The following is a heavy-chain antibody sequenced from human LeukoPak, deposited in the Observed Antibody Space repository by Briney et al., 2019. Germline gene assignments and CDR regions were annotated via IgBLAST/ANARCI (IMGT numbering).Heavy chain of an antibody. D-gene: IGHD3-16*01. CDR1: GDSFSSNSAA. CDR2: TYYRSKWYN. Sequence: SQTLSLTCAISGDSFSSNSAAWNWLRQSPSRGLEWLGRTYYRSKWYNDYAVSGKGRITISADTSKNQFSLQLNSVTPEDTAVYYCARSISGLGDWGQGTLVTVSS. V-gene: IGHV6-1*01. CDR3: ARSISGLGD. J-gene: IGHJ4*02.